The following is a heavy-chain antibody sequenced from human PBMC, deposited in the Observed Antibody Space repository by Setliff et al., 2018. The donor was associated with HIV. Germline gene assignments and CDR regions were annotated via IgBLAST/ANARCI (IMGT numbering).Heavy chain of an antibody. Sequence: PGGSLRLSCAASGFTFSSIWMSWVRQAPGKGLEWVANIKQDGSEKYYVDSVKGRFTISRDNAKNSLFLQMNSLRAEDTAVYYCVRDGGSTSYNFLYYYGMDVWGQGTTVTVSS. CDR1: GFTFSSIW. CDR3: VRDGGSTSYNFLYYYGMDV. J-gene: IGHJ6*02. V-gene: IGHV3-7*01. D-gene: IGHD2-2*01. CDR2: IKQDGSEK.